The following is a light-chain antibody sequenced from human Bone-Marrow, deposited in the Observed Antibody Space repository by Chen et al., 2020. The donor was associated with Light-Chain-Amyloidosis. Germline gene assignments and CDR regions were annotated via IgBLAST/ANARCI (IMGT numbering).Light chain of an antibody. V-gene: IGLV1-51*02. CDR2: ENN. CDR3: ATWDSSLTVWM. CDR1: NSNIGINY. Sequence: QSVLTQPPSVSAAPGQKVTISCSGSNSNIGINYVSWYQQLPGTSPKLLIYENNQRPSEIPDRFSGSKSGTSATLGVAGLQTGDEADYYCATWDSSLTVWMLGGGTK. J-gene: IGLJ3*02.